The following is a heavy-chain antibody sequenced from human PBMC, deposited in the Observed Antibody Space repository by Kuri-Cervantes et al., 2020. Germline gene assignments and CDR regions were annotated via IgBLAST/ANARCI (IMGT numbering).Heavy chain of an antibody. CDR1: GYTFTSYA. CDR2: IIPASDPP. CDR3: ARDRGDGINWGVFDL. V-gene: IGHV1-3*01. D-gene: IGHD7-27*01. J-gene: IGHJ4*02. Sequence: ASVKVSCKASGYTFTSYAMHWVRQAPGQRLEWMGIIIPASDPPNYAQKLQGRFTITTDESTHTVYMELSSLKSEDTAVYFCARDRGDGINWGVFDLWGQGTLVTVSS.